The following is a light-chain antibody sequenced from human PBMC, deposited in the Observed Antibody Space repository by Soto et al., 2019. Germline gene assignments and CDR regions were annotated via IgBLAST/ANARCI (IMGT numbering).Light chain of an antibody. J-gene: IGKJ4*01. Sequence: DVQMTQSPSSLSASVGDRVTITCRASQDINSYLAWYQQKPGNAPKSLIYAASSLPTGVPSRFSGSESGTDFTLTLSNLQPEDSATYYCQQYNIYPLTFGGGTKVEIK. CDR2: AAS. V-gene: IGKV1D-16*01. CDR3: QQYNIYPLT. CDR1: QDINSY.